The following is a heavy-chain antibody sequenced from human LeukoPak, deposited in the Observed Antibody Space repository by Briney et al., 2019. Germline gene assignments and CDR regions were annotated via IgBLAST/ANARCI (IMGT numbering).Heavy chain of an antibody. CDR3: ARHTDIAPHSSFKY. J-gene: IGHJ4*02. Sequence: PSETLSLICTVSGGPLSRYHWSWIPQTPGKGLEWIGDLHYSWSTNYNTSLKNRVTISVDTSKTQISLKLSSVTAADTAVYYCARHTDIAPHSSFKYWGQGTLVTVSS. V-gene: IGHV4-59*08. CDR1: GGPLSRYH. CDR2: LHYSWST. D-gene: IGHD6-13*01.